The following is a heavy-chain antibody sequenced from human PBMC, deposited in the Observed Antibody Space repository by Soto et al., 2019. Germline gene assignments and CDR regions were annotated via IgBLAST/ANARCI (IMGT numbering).Heavy chain of an antibody. J-gene: IGHJ4*02. V-gene: IGHV1-2*04. Sequence: QVQLVQSGAEVKKVGASVKVSCKASGYTFTGYYMHWVRQAPGQGLEWMGWINPNSGGTNYAQQFQGWVTMTRDTSISTAYMELNRLRSDDTAVYYCARGRRDYSGYYGYYFDYWGQGTLVTVSS. CDR3: ARGRRDYSGYYGYYFDY. CDR2: INPNSGGT. CDR1: GYTFTGYY. D-gene: IGHD3-22*01.